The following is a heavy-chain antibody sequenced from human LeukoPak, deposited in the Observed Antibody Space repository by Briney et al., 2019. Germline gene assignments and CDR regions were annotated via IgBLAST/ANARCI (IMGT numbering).Heavy chain of an antibody. V-gene: IGHV3-7*01. J-gene: IGHJ6*02. CDR1: GFTFSSYW. CDR2: IKQDGSEK. Sequence: GGSLRLSCAASGFTFSSYWMSWVRQAPGKGLEWVANIKQDGSEKYYVDSVKGRFTISRDNAKNSLYPQMNSLRAEDTAVYYCARDASTIRFLEWLPLGYYGMDVWGQGTTVTVSS. D-gene: IGHD3-3*01. CDR3: ARDASTIRFLEWLPLGYYGMDV.